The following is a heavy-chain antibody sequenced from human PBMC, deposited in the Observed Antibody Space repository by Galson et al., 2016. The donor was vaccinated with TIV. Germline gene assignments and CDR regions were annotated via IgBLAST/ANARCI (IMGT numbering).Heavy chain of an antibody. J-gene: IGHJ5*02. D-gene: IGHD3-10*01. CDR2: IDSRDSHT. Sequence: QSGAEVKKPGESLRISCKTSGYSFTNYWITWVRQMPGKGLEWMGRIDSRDSHTNYSPTFEGHVTISTDKSISTAYLQWTSLKASDSAIYYCARSASAGSGWVDPWGQGTLVTVSS. CDR1: GYSFTNYW. CDR3: ARSASAGSGWVDP. V-gene: IGHV5-10-1*01.